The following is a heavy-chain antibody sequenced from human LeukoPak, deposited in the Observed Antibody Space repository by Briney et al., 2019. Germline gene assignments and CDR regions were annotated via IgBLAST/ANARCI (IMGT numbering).Heavy chain of an antibody. CDR3: AAGYNYVLDY. D-gene: IGHD5-18*01. CDR2: IYYSGST. V-gene: IGHV4-59*01. CDR1: GGSISSYF. Sequence: SETLSLTCTVSGGSISSYFWSWIRQSPEKGLEWIGYIYYSGSTDYNPSLKSRVTLSVDTSKNQFSLKLTSVTAADTAVYYCAAGYNYVLDYWGRGTLVTVSS. J-gene: IGHJ4*02.